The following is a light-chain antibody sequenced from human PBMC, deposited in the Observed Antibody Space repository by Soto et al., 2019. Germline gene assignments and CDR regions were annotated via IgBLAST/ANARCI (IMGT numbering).Light chain of an antibody. CDR1: SSDVGSYDR. CDR3: SSSLDGNTCV. J-gene: IGLJ3*02. V-gene: IGLV2-23*02. Sequence: QSVLTQPASVSGSPGQWITISCTGSSSDVGSYDRVSWYQQYPGKAPTLMIYEVNKRPSGISNRFYGSKSGNTASLTISGLQAEDEAHYYCSSSLDGNTCVFGGGTKQNVL. CDR2: EVN.